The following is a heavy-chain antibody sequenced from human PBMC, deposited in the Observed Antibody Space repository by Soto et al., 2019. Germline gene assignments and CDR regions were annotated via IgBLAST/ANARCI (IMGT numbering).Heavy chain of an antibody. D-gene: IGHD3-9*01. J-gene: IGHJ4*02. CDR1: GFTFSNAW. CDR2: IKSKTDGGTT. CDR3: TTENYDILTGYWAH. V-gene: IGHV3-15*01. Sequence: PGGSLRLSCAASGFTFSNAWMSWVRQAPGKGLEWVGRIKSKTDGGTTDYAAPVKGRFTISRDDSKNTLYLQMNSLKTEDTAVYYCTTENYDILTGYWAHWGQGTLVTVSS.